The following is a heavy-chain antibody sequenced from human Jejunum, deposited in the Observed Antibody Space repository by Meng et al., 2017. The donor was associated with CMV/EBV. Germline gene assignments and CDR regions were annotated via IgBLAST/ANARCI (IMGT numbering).Heavy chain of an antibody. V-gene: IGHV3-23*03. J-gene: IGHJ4*02. D-gene: IGHD2-21*02. CDR1: GVVFSGDS. CDR2: IYGGGSTK. Sequence: SGVVFSGDSMNWVRLAPGTGLEWVSIIYGGGSTKIYADSVKGRFTISRDDSKNMLYLQMDSLRVEDTALYFCAKDTVPDSRFNFDHWGRGTLVTVSS. CDR3: AKDTVPDSRFNFDH.